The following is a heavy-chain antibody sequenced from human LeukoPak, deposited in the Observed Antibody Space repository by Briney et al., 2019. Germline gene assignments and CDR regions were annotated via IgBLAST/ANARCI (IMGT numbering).Heavy chain of an antibody. V-gene: IGHV1-2*02. D-gene: IGHD6-19*01. Sequence: GASVKVSCKASGYTFTGYYMHWVRQAPGQGLEWMGWINPNSGGTNYAQKFQGRVTMTRDTPISTAYMELSRLRSDDTAVYYCARAYSSGWYAWRANWFDPWGQGTLVTVSS. CDR2: INPNSGGT. CDR3: ARAYSSGWYAWRANWFDP. CDR1: GYTFTGYY. J-gene: IGHJ5*02.